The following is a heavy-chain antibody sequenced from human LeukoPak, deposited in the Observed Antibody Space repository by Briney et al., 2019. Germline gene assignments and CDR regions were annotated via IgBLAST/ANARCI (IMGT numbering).Heavy chain of an antibody. V-gene: IGHV1-69*05. CDR3: AREPSYYDSSPARDDVAAFDI. Sequence: SVKVSCKASGGTFSSYAISWVRQAPGQGLEWMGRIISIFGTANYAQKFQGRVTITTDESTSTAYMELSSLRSEDTAVYYCAREPSYYDSSPARDDVAAFDIWGQGTMVTVSS. J-gene: IGHJ3*02. CDR1: GGTFSSYA. D-gene: IGHD3-22*01. CDR2: IISIFGTA.